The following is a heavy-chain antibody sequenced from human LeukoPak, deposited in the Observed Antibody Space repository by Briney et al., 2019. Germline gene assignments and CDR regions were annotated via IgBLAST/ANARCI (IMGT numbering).Heavy chain of an antibody. V-gene: IGHV3-7*01. CDR2: IKQDGSEK. J-gene: IGHJ1*01. Sequence: GGSLRLSCAASGFTFSSYWMSWVCQAPGKGLEWVANIKQDGSEKYYVDSVKGRFTIPRDNAKNSLYLQMNSLRAEDTAVYYCARDWSSGWYVGLQHWGQGTLVTVSS. CDR1: GFTFSSYW. D-gene: IGHD6-19*01. CDR3: ARDWSSGWYVGLQH.